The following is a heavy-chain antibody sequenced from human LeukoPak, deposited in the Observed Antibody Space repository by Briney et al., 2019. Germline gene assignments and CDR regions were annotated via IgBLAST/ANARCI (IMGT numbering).Heavy chain of an antibody. V-gene: IGHV3-23*01. D-gene: IGHD6-13*01. CDR1: GFTFSSYG. J-gene: IGHJ4*02. CDR2: ISGSGGST. Sequence: GGSLRLSCAASGFTFSSYGMSWVRQAPGKGLEWVSAISGSGGSTYYADSVKGRFTISRDNSKNTLYLQMNSLRAEDTAVYYCAKTSRYSSSWTVDYWGQGTLVTVSS. CDR3: AKTSRYSSSWTVDY.